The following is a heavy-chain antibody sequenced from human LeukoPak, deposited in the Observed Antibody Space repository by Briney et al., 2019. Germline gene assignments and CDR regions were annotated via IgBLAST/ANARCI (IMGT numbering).Heavy chain of an antibody. D-gene: IGHD1-14*01. CDR2: IYYRGST. CDR3: ARPDLPGYFDY. Sequence: SETRSVTCTVSGGSLSSSSYYWGWIRQPPGKGLEWIGSIYYRGSTYYNPSLKSRVTISVDTSKNQFSLKLRSVTAADTAVYYCARPDLPGYFDYWGQGTLVTVSS. CDR1: GGSLSSSSYY. V-gene: IGHV4-39*07. J-gene: IGHJ4*02.